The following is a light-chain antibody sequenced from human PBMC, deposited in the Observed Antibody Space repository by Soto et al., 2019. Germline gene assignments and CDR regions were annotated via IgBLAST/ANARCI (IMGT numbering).Light chain of an antibody. J-gene: IGKJ2*01. CDR3: QQYNKWPQYN. CDR2: GAS. CDR1: QSVSSN. V-gene: IGKV3-15*01. Sequence: EIVMTQSPATLSVSPGERATLSCRASQSVSSNLAWYQQKPGQAPRLLIYGASTRATGIPARFSGSGSGTEFTLTISSLQSEDFAVYYCQQYNKWPQYNFGQGTKVDI.